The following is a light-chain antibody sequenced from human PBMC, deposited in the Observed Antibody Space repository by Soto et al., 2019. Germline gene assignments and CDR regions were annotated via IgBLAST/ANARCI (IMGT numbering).Light chain of an antibody. CDR3: QQSFSTPFT. Sequence: DIQMTQSPSSLSASVRDRVTITCRASQSISSYLNWYRQKPGRAPDLLIYAASSLQSGVPSRFSGSGSGTDFTLTISSLQPEDFATYYCQQSFSTPFTFGPGTKVDIK. V-gene: IGKV1-39*01. CDR1: QSISSY. CDR2: AAS. J-gene: IGKJ3*01.